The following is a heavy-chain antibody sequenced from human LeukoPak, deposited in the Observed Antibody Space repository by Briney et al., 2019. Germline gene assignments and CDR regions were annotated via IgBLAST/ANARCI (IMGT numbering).Heavy chain of an antibody. Sequence: GGSLRLSCTTSGFTFSNYAMTWVRQAPGKGLEWVSAIRVSGGPTYYADSVKGRFTISRDNSENTPYLQMNSLRAEDTAVYYCAKDLYCSSTSCYMDVWGKGTTVTVSS. CDR2: IRVSGGPT. D-gene: IGHD2-2*01. CDR3: AKDLYCSSTSCYMDV. V-gene: IGHV3-23*01. CDR1: GFTFSNYA. J-gene: IGHJ6*03.